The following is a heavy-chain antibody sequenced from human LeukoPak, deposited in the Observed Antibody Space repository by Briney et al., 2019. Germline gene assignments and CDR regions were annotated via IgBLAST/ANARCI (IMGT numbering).Heavy chain of an antibody. Sequence: LRLSCAASGFTFSSYAMHWVRQAPGKGLEWIGSIYYSGSTYYNPSLKSRVTISVDTSKNQFSLKLSSVTAADTAVYYCARHRYYYRSGSYYGAPYYMDVWGKGTTVTISS. CDR1: GFTFSSYAMH. CDR2: IYYSGST. D-gene: IGHD3-10*01. V-gene: IGHV4-39*01. CDR3: ARHRYYYRSGSYYGAPYYMDV. J-gene: IGHJ6*03.